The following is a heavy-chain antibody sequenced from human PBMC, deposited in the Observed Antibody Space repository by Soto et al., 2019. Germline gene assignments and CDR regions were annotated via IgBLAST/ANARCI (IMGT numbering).Heavy chain of an antibody. Sequence: SETLSLTCSVSAGSISTYHWSWIRQPAGKGLEWIGRIYYTGSTDYNPSLKSRVTMSVDTSKNQFSLKVSSVTAADTAVYYCARDCSGGACYPASFDYWGQGNLVTVSS. CDR2: IYYTGST. J-gene: IGHJ4*02. D-gene: IGHD2-15*01. CDR3: ARDCSGGACYPASFDY. V-gene: IGHV4-4*07. CDR1: AGSISTYH.